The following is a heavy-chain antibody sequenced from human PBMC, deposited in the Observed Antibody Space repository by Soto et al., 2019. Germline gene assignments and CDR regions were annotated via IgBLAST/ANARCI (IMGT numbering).Heavy chain of an antibody. CDR1: GYTFTSYD. V-gene: IGHV1-46*01. J-gene: IGHJ6*02. CDR2: INPSGGST. D-gene: IGHD6-13*01. Sequence: ASVNVSCKASGYTFTSYDMHWVRQAPGQGLEWMGIINPSGGSTSYAQKFQGRVTMTRDTSTSTVYMELSSLRSEDTAVYYCARGGAAAGRRYYYGMDVWGQGTTVTVSS. CDR3: ARGGAAAGRRYYYGMDV.